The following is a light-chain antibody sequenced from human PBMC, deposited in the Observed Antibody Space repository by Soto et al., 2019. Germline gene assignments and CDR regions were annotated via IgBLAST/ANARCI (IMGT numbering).Light chain of an antibody. CDR2: GAS. CDR1: QSISNY. V-gene: IGKV1-39*01. CDR3: QQSYRSPYT. J-gene: IGKJ2*01. Sequence: DIQMTQSPSSLSASVGDRVTITCRASQSISNYLNWYQQKPGKAPKVLIYGASSLQSGVPSRCSGSGSGTDFTLTIGSLQPEDFATYYCQQSYRSPYTFGRGTKLEIK.